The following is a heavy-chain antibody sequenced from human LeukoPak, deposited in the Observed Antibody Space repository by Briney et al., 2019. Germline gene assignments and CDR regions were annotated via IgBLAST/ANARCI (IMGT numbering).Heavy chain of an antibody. D-gene: IGHD6-13*01. CDR1: GYTFTGYY. CDR2: INPNSGGT. V-gene: IGHV1-2*06. J-gene: IGHJ5*02. CDR3: ARVGTSSSWYNWFDP. Sequence: ASVKVSCKASGYTFTGYYMHWVRQAPGQGLEWMGRINPNSGGTNYAQKFQGRVTMTRDTSISTAYMELSRLRFDDTAVYYCARVGTSSSWYNWFDPWGQGTLVTVSS.